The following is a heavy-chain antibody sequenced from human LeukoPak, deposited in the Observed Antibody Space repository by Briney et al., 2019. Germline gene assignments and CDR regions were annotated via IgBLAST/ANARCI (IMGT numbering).Heavy chain of an antibody. V-gene: IGHV1-8*01. CDR2: MNPNSGNT. D-gene: IGHD5-18*01. Sequence: GASVKVPCKASGYSFTSYDVNWVRQATGQGLEWMGWMNPNSGNTGYAQKFQGRVTMTRNTSISTAYMELSSLRSEDTAVYYCARWRYGYVIDYWGQGTLVTVSS. CDR1: GYSFTSYD. CDR3: ARWRYGYVIDY. J-gene: IGHJ4*02.